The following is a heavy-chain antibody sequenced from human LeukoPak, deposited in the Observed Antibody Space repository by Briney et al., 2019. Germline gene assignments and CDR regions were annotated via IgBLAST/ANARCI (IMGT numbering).Heavy chain of an antibody. CDR3: ARVRGHWFDP. CDR2: TYYRSKWYF. J-gene: IGHJ5*02. D-gene: IGHD3-10*01. V-gene: IGHV6-1*01. Sequence: SQTLSLTCVISGDRVSSNSAAWNWIRQSPSRGLEWLARTYYRSKWYFQYAVSVKSRITINPDTSKNQFSLKLSSVTAADTAVYYCARVRGHWFDPWGQGTLVTVSS. CDR1: GDRVSSNSAA.